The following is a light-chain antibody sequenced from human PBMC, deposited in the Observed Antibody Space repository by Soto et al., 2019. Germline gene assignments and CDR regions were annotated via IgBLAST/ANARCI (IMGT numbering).Light chain of an antibody. Sequence: EIVLTQSPGTLSLSPGERATLSCRASQSVSSSYLAWYQQKPGQAPRLLIYGASSRATGIPDRCSGSVSGTDFTLTISSLEPEDFAVYYCQQYGSSHTFGQGTKLEIK. V-gene: IGKV3-20*01. CDR1: QSVSSSY. CDR2: GAS. J-gene: IGKJ2*01. CDR3: QQYGSSHT.